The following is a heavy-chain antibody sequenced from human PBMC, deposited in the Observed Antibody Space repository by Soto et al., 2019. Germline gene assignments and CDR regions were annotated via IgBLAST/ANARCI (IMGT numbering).Heavy chain of an antibody. D-gene: IGHD3-3*02. CDR2: FESGGSI. CDR3: ARAGVTPHFFDY. CDR1: GFSVRTNY. J-gene: IGHJ4*02. V-gene: IGHV3-53*01. Sequence: GGSLRLSCAASGFSVRTNYMSWVRQAPGKGLDWVSVFESGGSIYYADSVKGRFIISRDYAKNKVDLQMNSLRVEDTAVYYCARAGVTPHFFDYWGQGTLVTVSS.